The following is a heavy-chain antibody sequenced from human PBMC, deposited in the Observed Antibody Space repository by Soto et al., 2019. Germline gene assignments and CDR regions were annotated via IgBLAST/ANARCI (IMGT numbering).Heavy chain of an antibody. CDR1: GYTFTSYA. J-gene: IGHJ5*02. CDR3: ARIASRGGWSDP. V-gene: IGHV1-3*01. CDR2: INAGNGNT. Sequence: ASVKVSCKSSGYTFTSYAMHWVRQAPGQRLEWMGWINAGNGNTKYSQKFQGRVTITRDTSASTAYMELSSLRFKDTAVYYCARIASRGGWSDPWVQGTLVTVSS. D-gene: IGHD6-13*01.